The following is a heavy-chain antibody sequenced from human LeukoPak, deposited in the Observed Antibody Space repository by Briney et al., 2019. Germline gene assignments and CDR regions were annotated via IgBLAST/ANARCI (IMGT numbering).Heavy chain of an antibody. D-gene: IGHD3-3*01. CDR3: AGRYDFWSGSLH. V-gene: IGHV3-48*04. CDR1: GFTFSGHN. J-gene: IGHJ1*01. Sequence: GGSLRLSCAASGFTFSGHNMNRVRQAPGKGLEWISFVSISSGTIYYADSVNGRFRISRDNAKSSLDLEMNSLRAEDTAVYYCAGRYDFWSGSLHWGQGTLVTVSS. CDR2: VSISSGTI.